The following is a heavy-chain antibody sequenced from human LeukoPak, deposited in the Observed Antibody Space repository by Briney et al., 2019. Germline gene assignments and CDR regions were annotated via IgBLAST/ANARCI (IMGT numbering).Heavy chain of an antibody. Sequence: ASVKVSCKASGYTFTGYYMHWVRQAPGQGLEWMGWINPNSGGTNYAQKFQGRVTMTRDTSISTAYMELSRLRSDDTAVYYCARGQSIVRGVIWDYYYMDVWGKGTTVTVSS. V-gene: IGHV1-2*02. D-gene: IGHD3-10*01. CDR2: INPNSGGT. CDR1: GYTFTGYY. CDR3: ARGQSIVRGVIWDYYYMDV. J-gene: IGHJ6*03.